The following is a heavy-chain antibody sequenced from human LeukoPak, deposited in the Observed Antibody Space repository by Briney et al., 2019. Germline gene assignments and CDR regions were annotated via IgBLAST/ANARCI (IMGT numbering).Heavy chain of an antibody. D-gene: IGHD2-15*01. V-gene: IGHV4-4*07. CDR1: GGSISSHY. CDR2: IYTSGST. CDR3: ARSSPSGASYFNY. J-gene: IGHJ4*02. Sequence: SETLSLTCTVSGGSISSHYWSWIRQPAGKGLGWIGRIYTSGSTHYNPSLKSRVSMSVDTSKAQFSLKLSSVTAADTAVYYCARSSPSGASYFNYWGQGTLVTVSS.